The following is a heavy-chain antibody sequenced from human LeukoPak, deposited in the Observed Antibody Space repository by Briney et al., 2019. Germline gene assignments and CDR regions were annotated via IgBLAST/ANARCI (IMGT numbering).Heavy chain of an antibody. J-gene: IGHJ4*02. D-gene: IGHD2-8*01. V-gene: IGHV3-9*01. CDR3: AKDIRLLPNNGRFDY. CDR1: GFTFDDYA. CDR2: ISWNSGSI. Sequence: PGGSLRLSCAASGFTFDDYAMHWVRQAPGKGLEWVSGISWNSGSIGYADSVKGRFTISRDNAKNSLYLQMNSLRAEDTALYYCAKDIRLLPNNGRFDYWGQGTLVTVSS.